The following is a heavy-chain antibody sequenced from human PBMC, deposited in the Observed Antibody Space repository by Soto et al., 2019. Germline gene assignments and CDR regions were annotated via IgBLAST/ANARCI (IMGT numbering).Heavy chain of an antibody. CDR1: GGSISSSNW. Sequence: SETLSLTCAVSGGSISSSNWWSWVRQPPGKGLEWIGEIYHSGSTNYNPSLKSRVTISVDTSRSQFSLTLHSVTAADTAIYYCARDRHNNFFDPWGQGTLVTVSS. CDR2: IYHSGST. D-gene: IGHD6-6*01. CDR3: ARDRHNNFFDP. V-gene: IGHV4-4*02. J-gene: IGHJ5*02.